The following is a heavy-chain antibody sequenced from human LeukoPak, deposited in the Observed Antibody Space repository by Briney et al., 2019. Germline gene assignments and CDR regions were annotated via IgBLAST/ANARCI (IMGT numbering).Heavy chain of an antibody. CDR2: ISYEGGTQ. CDR1: GVTLSPYG. V-gene: IGHV3-30*03. Sequence: GMSLRLSCAASGVTLSPYGMHWVRQAPGKGLEWVAVISYEGGTQHYADSVKGRFIISRDNPRNTLYLQMNILRTEDTAVFYCARGLGDYCSSTSCSRGRFDCWGQGTLVTVSS. CDR3: ARGLGDYCSSTSCSRGRFDC. D-gene: IGHD2-2*01. J-gene: IGHJ4*02.